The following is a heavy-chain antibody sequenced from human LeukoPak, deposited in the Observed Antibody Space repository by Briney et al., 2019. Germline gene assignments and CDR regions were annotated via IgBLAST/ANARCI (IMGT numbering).Heavy chain of an antibody. CDR1: GFTFSSYA. CDR2: ISGSGGST. V-gene: IGHV3-23*01. CDR3: AKDVKAAPSPPFFDY. J-gene: IGHJ4*02. Sequence: GGSLRLSCAVSGFTFSSYAMSWVCQAPGKGLGCVSAISGSGGSTYYADSVKGRFTISRVNSKNTLYLQMNSLRAEDTAVYYCAKDVKAAPSPPFFDYWGQGTLVTVSS.